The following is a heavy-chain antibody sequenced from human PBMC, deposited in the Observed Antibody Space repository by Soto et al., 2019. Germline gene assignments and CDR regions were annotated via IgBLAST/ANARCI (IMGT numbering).Heavy chain of an antibody. D-gene: IGHD2-2*01. Sequence: GGSLRLSCAASGFTFSSYGMHWVRQAPGKGLEWVAVIWYDGSNKYYADSVKGRFTISRDNSKNTLYLQMNSLRAEDTAVYYCARDLKDIVVVPADYYYYYYMDVWGKGTTVTVSS. V-gene: IGHV3-33*01. CDR2: IWYDGSNK. J-gene: IGHJ6*03. CDR3: ARDLKDIVVVPADYYYYYYMDV. CDR1: GFTFSSYG.